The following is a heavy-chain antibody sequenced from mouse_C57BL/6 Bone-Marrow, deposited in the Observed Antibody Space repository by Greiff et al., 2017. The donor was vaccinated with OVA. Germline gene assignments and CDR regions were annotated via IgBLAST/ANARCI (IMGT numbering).Heavy chain of an antibody. J-gene: IGHJ2*01. CDR3: TRWGVRRIYFDY. V-gene: IGHV1-15*01. D-gene: IGHD2-14*01. Sequence: VQLQQSGAELVRPGASVTLSCKASGYTFTDYEMHWVKQTPVHGLEWIGAIDPETGGTAYNQKFKGKAILTADKSSSTAYMELRSLTSEDSAVYYCTRWGVRRIYFDYWGQGTTLTVSS. CDR2: IDPETGGT. CDR1: GYTFTDYE.